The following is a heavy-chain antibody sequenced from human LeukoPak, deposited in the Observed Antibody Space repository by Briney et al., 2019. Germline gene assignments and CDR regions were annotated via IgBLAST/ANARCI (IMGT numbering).Heavy chain of an antibody. V-gene: IGHV1-8*01. CDR3: ARGIGTLLGSSPWFDP. D-gene: IGHD6-6*01. Sequence: ASVKVSCKASGYTFTSYDINWVRQATGQGLEWMGWMNPNSGNTGYAQKFQGRVTMTRNTSISTAYMELSSLRSEDTAVYYCARGIGTLLGSSPWFDPGGQGTLVTVSS. J-gene: IGHJ5*02. CDR2: MNPNSGNT. CDR1: GYTFTSYD.